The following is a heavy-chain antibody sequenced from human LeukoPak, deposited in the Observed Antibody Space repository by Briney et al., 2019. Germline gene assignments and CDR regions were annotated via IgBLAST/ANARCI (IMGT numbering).Heavy chain of an antibody. CDR1: GGSIRGYY. Sequence: SETLSLTCTVSGGSIRGYYWSWIRQPPGKGLEWIGYIYHTGSTNYNPTLKSRVTISADTSKNQYSLKLVSVTAADTAVYYCATYLGSNVDYYFDSWGQGTLVTVSS. D-gene: IGHD4-17*01. V-gene: IGHV4-59*13. CDR3: ATYLGSNVDYYFDS. J-gene: IGHJ4*02. CDR2: IYHTGST.